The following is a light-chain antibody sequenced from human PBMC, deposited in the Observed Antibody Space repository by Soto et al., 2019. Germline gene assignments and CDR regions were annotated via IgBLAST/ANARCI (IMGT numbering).Light chain of an antibody. J-gene: IGLJ2*01. Sequence: QSVLTQPASVSGSPGQSITISCTGTEVGAHRFVSWYQQVPGTAPKLLVSEAIKRPSGISPRFSGSKAGNTASLTISGLQADDEADYFCSTYTSASTSFGGGTKLTVL. CDR1: EVGAHRF. CDR2: EAI. CDR3: STYTSASTS. V-gene: IGLV2-14*01.